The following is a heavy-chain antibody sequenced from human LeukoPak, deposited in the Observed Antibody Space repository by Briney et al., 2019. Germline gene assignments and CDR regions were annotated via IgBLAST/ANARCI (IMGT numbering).Heavy chain of an antibody. CDR1: GFTFSSYA. V-gene: IGHV3-30*04. CDR3: AKDRVGATLYFDY. Sequence: PGGSLRLSCAASGFTFSSYAMHWVRQAPGKGLEWVAVISYDGSNKYYADSMKGRFTISRDNSKNTLYLQMNSLRAEDTAVYYCAKDRVGATLYFDYWGQGTLVTVSS. CDR2: ISYDGSNK. D-gene: IGHD1-26*01. J-gene: IGHJ4*02.